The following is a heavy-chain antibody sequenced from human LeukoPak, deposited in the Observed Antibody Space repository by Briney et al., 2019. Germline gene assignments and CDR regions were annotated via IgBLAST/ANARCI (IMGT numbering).Heavy chain of an antibody. V-gene: IGHV3-48*03. J-gene: IGHJ5*02. Sequence: GGSLRLSCAASGFPFSSYEMHWLRQAPGKGLEWVAHISGSSGNILYSDSVKGRFSVSRDNANNLLYLQMNSLRVEDTAVHYCAREKIPALVFDPWGQGTLVAVSP. CDR2: ISGSSGNI. D-gene: IGHD6-13*01. CDR1: GFPFSSYE. CDR3: AREKIPALVFDP.